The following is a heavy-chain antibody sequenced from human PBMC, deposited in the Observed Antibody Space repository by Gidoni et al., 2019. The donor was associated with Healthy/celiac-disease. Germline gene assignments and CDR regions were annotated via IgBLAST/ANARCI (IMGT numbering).Heavy chain of an antibody. D-gene: IGHD2-21*02. CDR3: ARVWTATRGWFDP. Sequence: QVQLQASGPGLVKPSHPLSLTCTLSGGSTSSGGYYWSWIRQHPGKGLEWIGYIYYSGSTYYNPSLKSRVTISVDTSKNQFSLKLSSVTAADTAVYYCARVWTATRGWFDPWGQGTLVTVSS. V-gene: IGHV4-31*03. CDR1: GGSTSSGGYY. CDR2: IYYSGST. J-gene: IGHJ5*02.